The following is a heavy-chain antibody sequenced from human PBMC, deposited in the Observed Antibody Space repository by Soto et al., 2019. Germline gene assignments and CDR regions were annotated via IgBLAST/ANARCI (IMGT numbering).Heavy chain of an antibody. CDR2: IYYSGSI. D-gene: IGHD2-21*02. V-gene: IGHV4-30-4*01. CDR3: AREDDGGDRDYYGLDV. Sequence: LTCTVSGGSISSGDYYWSWIRQPPGKGLEWIGYIYYSGSIQFNPSLQSRVSMSVDTSKNLFSLRLSSVTAADTAVYFCAREDDGGDRDYYGLDVWGQGTTVTVSS. J-gene: IGHJ6*02. CDR1: GGSISSGDYY.